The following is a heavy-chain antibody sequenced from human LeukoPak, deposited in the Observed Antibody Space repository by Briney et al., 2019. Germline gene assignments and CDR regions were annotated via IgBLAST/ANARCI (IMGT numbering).Heavy chain of an antibody. V-gene: IGHV3-30-3*01. CDR1: GFTFSSYA. CDR2: ISYDGSNK. D-gene: IGHD4-11*01. J-gene: IGHJ5*02. CDR3: ARDCTPNSNGWFDP. Sequence: PGRSLRLSCAASGFTFSSYAMHWVRQAPGQGLEWVAVISYDGSNKYYADSVKGRFTISRDNSKNTLYLQMNSLRAEDTAVYYCARDCTPNSNGWFDPWGQGTLVTVSS.